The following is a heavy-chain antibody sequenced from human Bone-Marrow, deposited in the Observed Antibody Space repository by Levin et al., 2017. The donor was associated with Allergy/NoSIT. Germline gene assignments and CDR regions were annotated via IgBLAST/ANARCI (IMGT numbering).Heavy chain of an antibody. V-gene: IGHV4-61*09. Sequence: PSETLSLTCTVSGGSINSGNYYWNWIRQPAGKGLEWIGHIYSSGSTKYNPSLKSRVTISFDTSKNQFSLKVNSVTAADTAVYYCARDEEIRSSSWTGGFDPWGQGTLVTVSS. CDR1: GGSINSGNYY. CDR3: ARDEEIRSSSWTGGFDP. J-gene: IGHJ5*02. D-gene: IGHD6-13*01. CDR2: IYSSGST.